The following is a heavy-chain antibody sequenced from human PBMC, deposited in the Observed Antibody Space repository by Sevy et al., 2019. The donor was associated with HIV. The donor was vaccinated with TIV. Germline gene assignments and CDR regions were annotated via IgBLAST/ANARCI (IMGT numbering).Heavy chain of an antibody. V-gene: IGHV3-30*04. CDR1: GFTFSDYT. Sequence: GGSLRLSCAASGFTFSDYTIHWVRQAPGKGLEWVAVISYDGSRTSYADSVKGRFTISRDNSKNTLFLQMNSLRAEDTAVYYCAREGDLRYFDFWGRGTLVTVSS. D-gene: IGHD3-10*01. CDR2: ISYDGSRT. J-gene: IGHJ2*01. CDR3: AREGDLRYFDF.